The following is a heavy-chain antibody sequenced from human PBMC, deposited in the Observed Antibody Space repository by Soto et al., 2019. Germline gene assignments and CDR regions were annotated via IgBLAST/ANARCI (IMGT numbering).Heavy chain of an antibody. D-gene: IGHD6-13*01. V-gene: IGHV3-21*01. CDR1: GFIFSDYA. J-gene: IGHJ6*02. CDR3: AIIAAARDYYYGMDV. CDR2: ISSSSSYI. Sequence: GGSLRLSCAASGFIFSDYAMSWVRQAPGKGLEWVSSISSSSSYIYYADTVKGRFTISRDNAKNSLYLQMNSLRAEDTAVYYCAIIAAARDYYYGMDVWGQGTTVTVSS.